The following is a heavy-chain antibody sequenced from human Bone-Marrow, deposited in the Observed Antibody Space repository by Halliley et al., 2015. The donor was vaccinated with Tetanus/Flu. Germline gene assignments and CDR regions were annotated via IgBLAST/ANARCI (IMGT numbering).Heavy chain of an antibody. J-gene: IGHJ5*02. CDR3: ARVERWFDP. V-gene: IGHV3-74*01. CDR2: IGGDGSSP. Sequence: LEWVARIGGDGSSPSYADSVKGRFTISRDNAKNMVYLEMNSLRAEDTGVYYCARVERWFDPWGQGTLVTVSS.